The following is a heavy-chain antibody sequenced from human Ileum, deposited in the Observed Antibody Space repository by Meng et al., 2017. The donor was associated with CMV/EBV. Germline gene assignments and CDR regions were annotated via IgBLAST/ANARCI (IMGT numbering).Heavy chain of an antibody. Sequence: LQRQESGPGLVKPSETLSLTCNVSSDSISSVAYYWAWLRQPPGKGLEWVGSIYYSGHSYYNPSLETRVTILIDTSKKHFSLKLHSVTAADTAMYYCARIPRGGTYESYYFDLWGQGTLVTVSS. V-gene: IGHV4-39*07. J-gene: IGHJ4*02. D-gene: IGHD5-12*01. CDR1: SDSISSVAYY. CDR3: ARIPRGGTYESYYFDL. CDR2: IYYSGHS.